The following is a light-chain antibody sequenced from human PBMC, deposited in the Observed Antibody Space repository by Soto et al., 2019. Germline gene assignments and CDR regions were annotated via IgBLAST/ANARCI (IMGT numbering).Light chain of an antibody. CDR1: QSVSSY. CDR3: QQRSNWPPWT. Sequence: EIVLTQSPATLSLSPGERATLSCRASQSVSSYLAWYQHKLGQAPRLLIYDASNRATGIPARFSGSGSGTDFTLTISSLEPEDFAIYYCQQRSNWPPWTFGQGTKV. CDR2: DAS. V-gene: IGKV3-11*01. J-gene: IGKJ1*01.